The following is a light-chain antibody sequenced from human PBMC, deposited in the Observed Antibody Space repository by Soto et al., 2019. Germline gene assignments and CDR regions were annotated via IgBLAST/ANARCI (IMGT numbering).Light chain of an antibody. CDR1: SSDVGGYNF. J-gene: IGLJ2*01. V-gene: IGLV2-8*01. Sequence: QSALTQPPSASGSPGQSVTIPCTGTSSDVGGYNFVSWYQQHPGKAPKLMIYEVNKRPSGVPDRFSGSKSGNTASLTVSGLQAEDEADYYCRSHAGSINLIFGGGTKLTVL. CDR2: EVN. CDR3: RSHAGSINLI.